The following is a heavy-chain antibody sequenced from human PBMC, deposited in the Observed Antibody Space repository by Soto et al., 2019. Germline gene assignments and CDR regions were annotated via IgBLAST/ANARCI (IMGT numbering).Heavy chain of an antibody. Sequence: GGSLRLSCAASGFTFSSYGMHWVRQAPGKGLEWVAVISYDGSNKYYADSVKGRFTISRDNSKNTLYLQMNSLRAEDTAVYYCAKDSDDILTGSDYWGQGTLVTVSS. CDR3: AKDSDDILTGSDY. J-gene: IGHJ4*02. CDR2: ISYDGSNK. CDR1: GFTFSSYG. V-gene: IGHV3-30*18. D-gene: IGHD3-9*01.